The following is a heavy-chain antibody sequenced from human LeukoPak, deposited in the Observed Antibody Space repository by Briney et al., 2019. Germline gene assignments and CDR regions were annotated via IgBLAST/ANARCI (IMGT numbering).Heavy chain of an antibody. Sequence: GGSLRLSCAASGFTFSSYDMHWVRQATGKGLEWVSAIGTAGDTYYPGSVKGRFTISRENAKNSLYLQMNSLRAGDTAVYYCARGAGYSSSWPYYYGMDVWGQGTTVTVSS. CDR2: IGTAGDT. D-gene: IGHD6-13*01. CDR3: ARGAGYSSSWPYYYGMDV. CDR1: GFTFSSYD. J-gene: IGHJ6*02. V-gene: IGHV3-13*01.